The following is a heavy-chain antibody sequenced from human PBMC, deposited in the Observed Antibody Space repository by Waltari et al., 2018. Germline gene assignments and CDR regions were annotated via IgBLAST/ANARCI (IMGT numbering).Heavy chain of an antibody. V-gene: IGHV4-34*01. CDR1: GGSFSGYY. CDR3: ARGRGRYYYGSGSSTRNWFDP. D-gene: IGHD3-10*01. CDR2: INHSGST. J-gene: IGHJ5*02. Sequence: QVQLQQWGAGLLKPSETLSLTCAVYGGSFSGYYWSWIRQPPGKGLEWIGEINHSGSTNYNPSLKSRGTISVDTSKNQFSLKLSSVTAADTAVYYCARGRGRYYYGSGSSTRNWFDPWGQGTLVTVSS.